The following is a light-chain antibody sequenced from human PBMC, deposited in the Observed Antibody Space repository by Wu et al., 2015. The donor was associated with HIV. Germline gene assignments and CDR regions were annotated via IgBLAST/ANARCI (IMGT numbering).Light chain of an antibody. V-gene: IGKV3-20*01. CDR2: GAS. Sequence: IVLTQSPGTLSLSPGERATLSCRASQSLSSSYLAWYQQKPGQAPRLLIYGASSRATGIPERFSGSGSGTDFTLTISRLEPEDFAVYYCQQYEKSPRTFGQGTKVEIK. CDR3: QQYEKSPRT. CDR1: QSLSSSY. J-gene: IGKJ1*01.